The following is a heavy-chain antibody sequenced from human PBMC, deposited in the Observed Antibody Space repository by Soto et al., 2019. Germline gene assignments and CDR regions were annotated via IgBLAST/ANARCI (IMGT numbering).Heavy chain of an antibody. CDR2: ISSSSSYI. Sequence: GGSLRLSCAASGFTFSSYSMNWVRQAPGKGLEWVSSISSSSSYIYYADSVKGRFTISRDNAKNSLYLQMNSLRAEDTAVYYCARHYYGSGTTNWFDPWGQGTLVTVSS. J-gene: IGHJ5*02. CDR1: GFTFSSYS. V-gene: IGHV3-21*01. CDR3: ARHYYGSGTTNWFDP. D-gene: IGHD3-10*01.